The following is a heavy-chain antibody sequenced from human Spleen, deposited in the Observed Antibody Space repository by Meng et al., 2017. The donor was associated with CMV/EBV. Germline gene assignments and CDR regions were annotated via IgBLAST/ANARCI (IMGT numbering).Heavy chain of an antibody. D-gene: IGHD6-13*01. Sequence: SGGCNSSPNYFWGWIRQPPGKGRECIGNIYYTGNSSYNPSLRSQITISVDTYKNRLSLKLTSATAADTAVYYCARGSIAAAGNFDYWGQGTLVTVSS. V-gene: IGHV4-39*01. CDR2: IYYTGNS. J-gene: IGHJ4*02. CDR3: ARGSIAAAGNFDY. CDR1: GGCNSSPNYF.